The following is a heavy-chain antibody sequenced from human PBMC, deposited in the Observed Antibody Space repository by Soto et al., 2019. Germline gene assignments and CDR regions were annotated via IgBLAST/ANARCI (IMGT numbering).Heavy chain of an antibody. CDR2: ISYDGSNK. D-gene: IGHD2-15*01. CDR1: GFTFSSYA. CDR3: ARAILYLDY. Sequence: GGSLRLSCAASGFTFSSYAMHWVRQAPGKGLEWVAVISYDGSNKYYADSVKGRFTISRDNSKNTLYLQMNSLRAEDTAVYYCARAILYLDYWGQGTLVTVSS. J-gene: IGHJ4*02. V-gene: IGHV3-30-3*01.